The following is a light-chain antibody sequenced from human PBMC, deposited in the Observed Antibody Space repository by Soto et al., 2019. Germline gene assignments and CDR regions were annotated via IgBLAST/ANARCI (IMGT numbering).Light chain of an antibody. CDR3: QERDILPER. J-gene: IGKJ1*01. Sequence: SAVALSLSPTERDTLSCMASQSISSYLAWSQQKPGQATRLLIYDASHLDTGIPSRFSGSGSGTDFTLTISSLQREDFASYCCQERDILPERFCQGGKVDI. V-gene: IGKV3-11*01. CDR2: DAS. CDR1: QSISSY.